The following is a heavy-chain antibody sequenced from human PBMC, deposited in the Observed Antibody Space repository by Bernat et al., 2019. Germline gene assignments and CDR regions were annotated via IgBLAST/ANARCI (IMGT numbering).Heavy chain of an antibody. V-gene: IGHV3-49*04. D-gene: IGHD5-18*01. CDR1: GFTFGDYA. CDR2: IRSESYGGTT. CDR3: TGSRIQLWLAQDY. Sequence: ASGFTFGDYAMSWVRQAPGKGLEWVGFIRSESYGGTTEYAASVKGRFTISRDDSKSIAYLQMNSLKTEDTAVYYCTGSRIQLWLAQDYWGQ. J-gene: IGHJ4*02.